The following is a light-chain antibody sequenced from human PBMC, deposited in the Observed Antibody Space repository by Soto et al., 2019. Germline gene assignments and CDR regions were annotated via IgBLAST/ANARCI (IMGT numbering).Light chain of an antibody. Sequence: EIILRQSPATLSVSPGERVTLSGRATQNVDTNLAWYQQKPGQSPRLLIHGASTRATGVAARFSGSGSGTEFTLTISSLQSEDVATYYGQRTYNAPPVTFGQGTKVDIK. CDR2: GAS. CDR1: QNVDTN. J-gene: IGKJ1*01. CDR3: QRTYNAPPVT. V-gene: IGKV3-15*01.